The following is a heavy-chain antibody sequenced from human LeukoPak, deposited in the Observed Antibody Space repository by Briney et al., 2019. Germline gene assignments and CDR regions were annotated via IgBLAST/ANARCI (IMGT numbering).Heavy chain of an antibody. CDR3: ARMISDCPPRLDY. V-gene: IGHV4-59*01. CDR1: GGSISSYY. Sequence: SETLSVTCTVSGGSISSYYWSWIRQPPGKGLEWIGYIYYSGSTNYNPSLKSRVTISVDTSKNQFSLKLSSVTAADTAVYYCARMISDCPPRLDYWGQGTLVTVSS. J-gene: IGHJ4*02. CDR2: IYYSGST. D-gene: IGHD2-21*02.